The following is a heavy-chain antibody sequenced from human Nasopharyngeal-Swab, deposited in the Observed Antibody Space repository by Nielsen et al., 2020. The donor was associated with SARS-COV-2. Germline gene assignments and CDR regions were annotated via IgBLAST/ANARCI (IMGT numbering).Heavy chain of an antibody. CDR1: GFTFSAYA. J-gene: IGHJ4*02. V-gene: IGHV3-23*01. D-gene: IGHD3-16*01. CDR3: ARASWGLSVFDR. Sequence: GESLKISCAVSGFTFSAYALSWVRQAPGKGLEWVSGISVSGGNTYYADSVAGRFTISKDNSNSRLFLQINSLRAEDTAVYYCARASWGLSVFDRWGQGTLGTVSS. CDR2: ISVSGGNT.